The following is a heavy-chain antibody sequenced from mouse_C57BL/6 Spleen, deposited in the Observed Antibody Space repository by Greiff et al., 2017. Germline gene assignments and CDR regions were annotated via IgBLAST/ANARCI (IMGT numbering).Heavy chain of an antibody. V-gene: IGHV1-81*01. CDR1: GYTFTSYG. CDR3: ARHYYGSSSWYFDV. J-gene: IGHJ1*03. CDR2: IYPRSGNT. Sequence: QVQLQQSGAELARPGASVKLSCKASGYTFTSYGISWVKQRTGQGLEWIGEIYPRSGNTYYNEKFKGKSTLTVDKSSSTAYMQLSSLTSEDSAVYYCARHYYGSSSWYFDVWGTGTTVTVSS. D-gene: IGHD1-1*01.